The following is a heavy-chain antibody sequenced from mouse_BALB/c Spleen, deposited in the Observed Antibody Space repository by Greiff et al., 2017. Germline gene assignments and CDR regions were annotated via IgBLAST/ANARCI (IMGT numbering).Heavy chain of an antibody. CDR1: GYSFTSYW. CDR2: IYPGNSDT. J-gene: IGHJ3*01. CDR3: TRYHQLGPGAY. Sequence: EVQLQQSGTVLARPGASVKMSCTASGYSFTSYWMHWVKQRPGQGLEWIGAIYPGNSDTSYNQKFKGKANLTAVTSASTAYMELSSLTNEDSAVYYCTRYHQLGPGAYWGQGTLVTVSA. V-gene: IGHV1-5*01. D-gene: IGHD4-1*02.